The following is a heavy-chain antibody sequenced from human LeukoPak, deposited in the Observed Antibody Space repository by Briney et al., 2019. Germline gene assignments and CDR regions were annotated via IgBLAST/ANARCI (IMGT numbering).Heavy chain of an antibody. D-gene: IGHD4-17*01. CDR1: GFTFSSYA. V-gene: IGHV3-15*01. J-gene: IGHJ4*02. CDR2: IKRIIDGGTT. Sequence: GGSLRLSCAASGFTFSSYAMHWVRQAPGKGLEWVGRIKRIIDGGTTDYAAPVKGRFTVSRDDSINTLYLQMSSLKTEDTAVYYCAAQGGSGDLRYWGQGTLVTVSS. CDR3: AAQGGSGDLRY.